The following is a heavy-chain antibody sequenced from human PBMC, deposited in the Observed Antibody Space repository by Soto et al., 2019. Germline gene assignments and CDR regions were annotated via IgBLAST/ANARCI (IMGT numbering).Heavy chain of an antibody. CDR2: IYYTGST. CDR3: TRGWGRTSWYDY. V-gene: IGHV4-59*01. J-gene: IGHJ4*02. CDR1: GGSISSYY. D-gene: IGHD2-2*01. Sequence: ASETLSLTCTVSGGSISSYYWSWIRQPPGKALEWIGYIYYTGSTNYNPSLKSRVTISVDTPKNQFSLKLSSVTAADTAVYYCTRGWGRTSWYDYWGQGTLVTVSS.